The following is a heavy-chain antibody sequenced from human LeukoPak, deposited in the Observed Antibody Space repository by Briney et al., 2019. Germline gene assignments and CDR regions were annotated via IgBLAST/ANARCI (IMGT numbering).Heavy chain of an antibody. CDR3: ARGIMTTVTTGDYFDY. CDR1: GFTVSSNY. J-gene: IGHJ4*02. Sequence: GGSLRLSCAASGFTVSSNYMSWVRQAPGKGLGWVSVIYSGGSTYYADSVKGRFTISRDNSKNTLYLQMNSLRAEDTAVYYCARGIMTTVTTGDYFDYWGQGTLVTVSS. V-gene: IGHV3-53*01. D-gene: IGHD4-17*01. CDR2: IYSGGST.